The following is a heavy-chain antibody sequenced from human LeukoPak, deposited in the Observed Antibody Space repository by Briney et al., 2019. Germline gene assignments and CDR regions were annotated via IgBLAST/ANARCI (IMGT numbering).Heavy chain of an antibody. CDR2: ISSSGSTI. Sequence: GGSLRLSCAASGFTFSSYEMNWVRQAPGKGLEWVSYISSSGSTIYYADSVKGRFTISRDNAKNSLYLQMNSLRTEDTAVYYCARGLETTSFWSGYYTAGIDYWGQGTLVTVSS. CDR3: ARGLETTSFWSGYYTAGIDY. D-gene: IGHD3-3*01. CDR1: GFTFSSYE. J-gene: IGHJ4*02. V-gene: IGHV3-48*03.